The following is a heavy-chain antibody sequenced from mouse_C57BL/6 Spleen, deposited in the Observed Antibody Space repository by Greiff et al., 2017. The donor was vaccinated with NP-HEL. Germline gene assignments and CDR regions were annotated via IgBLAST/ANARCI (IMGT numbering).Heavy chain of an antibody. J-gene: IGHJ3*01. Sequence: DVMLVESGGGLVKPGGSLKLSCAASGFTFSDYGMHWVRQAPEKGLEWVAYISSGSSTIYYADTVKGRFTISRDNAKNTLFLQMTSLRSEDTAMYYCARRAGGNYGFAYWGQGTLVTVSA. CDR3: ARRAGGNYGFAY. D-gene: IGHD2-1*01. CDR2: ISSGSSTI. V-gene: IGHV5-17*01. CDR1: GFTFSDYG.